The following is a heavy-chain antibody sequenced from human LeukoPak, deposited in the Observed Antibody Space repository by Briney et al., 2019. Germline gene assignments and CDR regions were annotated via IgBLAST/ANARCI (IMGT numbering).Heavy chain of an antibody. V-gene: IGHV3-48*01. J-gene: IGHJ4*02. CDR1: GFTFNIYS. CDR3: AAKGNGYTGIYVFAQ. Sequence: GGSLRLSCAGSGFTFNIYSMSWVRQAPGKGLEWVSYITSGSTSIYYADSVKGRFTISRDDAKNSLYLQMNSLRAEDTAVYYCAAKGNGYTGIYVFAQWGQGTLVTVSP. CDR2: ITSGSTSI. D-gene: IGHD1-26*01.